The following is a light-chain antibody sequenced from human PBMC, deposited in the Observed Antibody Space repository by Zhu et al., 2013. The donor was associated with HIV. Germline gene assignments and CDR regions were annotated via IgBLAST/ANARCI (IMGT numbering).Light chain of an antibody. CDR1: QGISSW. J-gene: IGKJ4*01. V-gene: IGKV1-5*03. Sequence: DIQMTQSPSSVSASVGDRVTITCRASQGISSWLAWYQQKPGKAPKLLISKASNLESGVPSRFSGSGSGTEFTLTISSLQPDDFATYYCQQHNSYPLTFGGGTKVEIK. CDR2: KAS. CDR3: QQHNSYPLT.